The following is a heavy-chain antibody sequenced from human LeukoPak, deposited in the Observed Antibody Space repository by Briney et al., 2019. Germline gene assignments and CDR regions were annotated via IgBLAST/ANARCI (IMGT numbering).Heavy chain of an antibody. CDR2: ISSSGSTI. Sequence: GGSLRLSCAASGFTFSSYEMNWVRQAPGKGLERVSYISSSGSTIYYADSVKGRFTISRDNAKNSLYLQMNSLRAEGTALYYCARGIGRFDYWGQGTLVTVSS. CDR1: GFTFSSYE. V-gene: IGHV3-48*03. CDR3: ARGIGRFDY. D-gene: IGHD2-15*01. J-gene: IGHJ4*02.